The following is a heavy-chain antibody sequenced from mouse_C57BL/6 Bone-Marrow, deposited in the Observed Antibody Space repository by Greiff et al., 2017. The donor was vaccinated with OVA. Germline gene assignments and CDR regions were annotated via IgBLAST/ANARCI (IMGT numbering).Heavy chain of an antibody. CDR3: ASEGMDY. CDR2: ILGVGST. V-gene: IGHV2-6*01. Sequence: VQGVESGPGLVAPSQSLSITCTVSGFSLTRYGVDWVRQSPGKGLDWRGVILGVGSTNYNSALKSRLSISKDNSKSQVFLKMNSLQTDDTAMYYCASEGMDYWGQGTSVTVSS. CDR1: GFSLTRYG. J-gene: IGHJ4*01.